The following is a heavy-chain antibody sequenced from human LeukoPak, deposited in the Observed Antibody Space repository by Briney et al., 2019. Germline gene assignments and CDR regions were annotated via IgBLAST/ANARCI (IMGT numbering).Heavy chain of an antibody. D-gene: IGHD5-12*01. CDR1: GFTFSSYG. J-gene: IGHJ4*02. CDR2: FSGGGGST. CDR3: AISYSCYGPSFDY. Sequence: GGSLRLSCAASGFTFSSYGMSWVRQAPGKGLERVSVFSGGGGSTYYADSVKVRFTISRDNSKNTLYLQMNSLRAEDTAVYYCAISYSCYGPSFDYWGQGTLVTVSS. V-gene: IGHV3-23*01.